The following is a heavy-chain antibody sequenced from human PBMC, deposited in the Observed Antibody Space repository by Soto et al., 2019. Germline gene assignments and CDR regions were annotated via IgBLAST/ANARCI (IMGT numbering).Heavy chain of an antibody. Sequence: PGGSLRLSCAASGFTFSSYAMSWVRQAPGKGLEWVSAISGSGGSTYYADSVKGRFTISRDNSKNTLYLQMNSLRAEDTAVYYCAKRKWLPFSALGYYYYGMDVWGQGTTVTVSS. D-gene: IGHD5-12*01. CDR1: GFTFSSYA. CDR2: ISGSGGST. V-gene: IGHV3-23*01. J-gene: IGHJ6*02. CDR3: AKRKWLPFSALGYYYYGMDV.